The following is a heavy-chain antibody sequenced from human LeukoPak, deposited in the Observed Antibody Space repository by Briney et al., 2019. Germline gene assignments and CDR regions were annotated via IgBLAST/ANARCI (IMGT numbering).Heavy chain of an antibody. J-gene: IGHJ4*02. V-gene: IGHV3-11*01. CDR2: TSFSGNTI. Sequence: AGGSLRLSCAASGFTFSDYYTSWIRQAPGKGLEWVSYTSFSGNTISYADSVKGRFTFSRDNAKNSLFLQMNSLRAEDTAVYYCARGALTYYYDYWGQGTLVAVSS. CDR1: GFTFSDYY. D-gene: IGHD4/OR15-4a*01. CDR3: ARGALTYYYDY.